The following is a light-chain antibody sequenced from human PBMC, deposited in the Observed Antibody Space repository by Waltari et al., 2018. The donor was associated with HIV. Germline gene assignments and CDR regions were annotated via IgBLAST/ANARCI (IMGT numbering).Light chain of an antibody. V-gene: IGLV2-14*01. CDR2: EVS. CDR3: SSYSTATNVA. Sequence: QSALTQPASVSGSPGQSITMSCTGTTSDIGGYNFVSWYQQHPGKAPKGIIYEVSNRPSGFSTRFSGSKSGNTASLTISGLQAEDEADYYCSSYSTATNVAFGGGTKLTVL. J-gene: IGLJ2*01. CDR1: TSDIGGYNF.